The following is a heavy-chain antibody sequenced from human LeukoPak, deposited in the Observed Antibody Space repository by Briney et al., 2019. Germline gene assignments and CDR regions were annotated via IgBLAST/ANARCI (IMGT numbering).Heavy chain of an antibody. CDR1: GYTFTAYY. Sequence: EASVKVSCKASGYTFTAYYMHWVRQAPGQGPEWMGWINPNSGGTDYAQKFQGRVTMTRDTSISTAYMELSSLISDDTAVYYCARDGIYSRNFDAFDIWGQGTMVTVSS. D-gene: IGHD6-13*01. CDR2: INPNSGGT. V-gene: IGHV1-2*02. CDR3: ARDGIYSRNFDAFDI. J-gene: IGHJ3*02.